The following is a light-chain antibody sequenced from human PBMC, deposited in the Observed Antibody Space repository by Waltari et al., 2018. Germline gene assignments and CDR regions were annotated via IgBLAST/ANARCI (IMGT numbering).Light chain of an antibody. Sequence: DVVMTQSPDSLAVSLGERATINCKSSQNLFWRSNKKNYLVLYQQKPGQPPKVLFYWASTRESGVPDRFSGSGSGTDFTLKISRVEPEDVGIYYCMQTVEFPWTFGQGTKVEIK. CDR2: WAS. CDR3: MQTVEFPWT. J-gene: IGKJ1*01. CDR1: QNLFWRSNKKNY. V-gene: IGKV4-1*01.